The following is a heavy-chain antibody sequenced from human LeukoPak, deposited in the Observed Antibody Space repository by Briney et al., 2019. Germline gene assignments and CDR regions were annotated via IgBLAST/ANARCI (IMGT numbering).Heavy chain of an antibody. J-gene: IGHJ4*02. Sequence: SETLSLTCAVYGGSFSGCYWSWIRQPPGKGLEWIGEINHSGSTNYNPSLKSRVTISVDTSKNQFSLKLSSVTAADTAVYYCATRHSLLWFGDLLAPFSYWGQGTLVTVPS. CDR2: INHSGST. CDR3: ATRHSLLWFGDLLAPFSY. V-gene: IGHV4-34*01. D-gene: IGHD3-10*01. CDR1: GGSFSGCY.